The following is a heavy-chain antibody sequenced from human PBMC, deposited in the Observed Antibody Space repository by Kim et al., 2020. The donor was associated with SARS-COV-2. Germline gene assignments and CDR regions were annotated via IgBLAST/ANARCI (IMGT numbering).Heavy chain of an antibody. V-gene: IGHV3-23*01. J-gene: IGHJ4*02. D-gene: IGHD3-22*01. CDR1: GFTFSSYA. CDR2: ISGSGGST. Sequence: GGSLRLSCAASGFTFSSYAMSWVRQAPGKGLEWVSAISGSGGSTYYADSVKGRFTISRDNSKNTLYLQMNSLRAEDTAVYYCAKVGYYYDSSGFLSVFDYWGQGTLVTVSS. CDR3: AKVGYYYDSSGFLSVFDY.